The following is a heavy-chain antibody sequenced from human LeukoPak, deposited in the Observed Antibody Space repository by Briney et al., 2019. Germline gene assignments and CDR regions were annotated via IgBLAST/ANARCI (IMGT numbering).Heavy chain of an antibody. CDR2: IYNGGST. V-gene: IGHV3-53*01. Sequence: GGSLRLSCAASWFTVSSNYMSWVRQAPGKGLEWVSVIYNGGSTYYADSVKGRFTFSRDNSKNTLYLQMNSLRAEDTAVYYCARVIRDYDDFYPHYFDYWGQGTLVTVSS. CDR3: ARVIRDYDDFYPHYFDY. D-gene: IGHD4-17*01. J-gene: IGHJ4*02. CDR1: WFTVSSNY.